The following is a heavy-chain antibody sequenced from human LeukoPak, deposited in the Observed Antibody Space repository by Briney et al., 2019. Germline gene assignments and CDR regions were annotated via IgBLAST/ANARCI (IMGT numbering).Heavy chain of an antibody. Sequence: PSETLSLTCTVSGGSISSGGYYWSWIRQHPGKGLEWIGYIYYSGSTYYNPSLKSRVTISVDTSKNQFSLKLSSVTAADTAVYYCARSCSGGSCYSSHPPFARKYYFDYWGQGTLVTVSS. CDR1: GGSISSGGYY. CDR3: ARSCSGGSCYSSHPPFARKYYFDY. CDR2: IYYSGST. J-gene: IGHJ4*02. D-gene: IGHD2-15*01. V-gene: IGHV4-31*03.